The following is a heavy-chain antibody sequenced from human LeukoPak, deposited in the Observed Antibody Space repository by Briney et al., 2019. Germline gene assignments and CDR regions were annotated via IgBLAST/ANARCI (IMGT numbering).Heavy chain of an antibody. J-gene: IGHJ4*02. Sequence: SVKVSCKASGGTFSSYAISWVRQAPGQGLEWMGGIIPIFGTANYAQKFQGRVTITTDESTSTAYMELSSLRSEDTAVYYCASRGPYYDSSGYLDYWGQGTLVTVSS. CDR2: IIPIFGTA. D-gene: IGHD3-22*01. CDR1: GGTFSSYA. V-gene: IGHV1-69*05. CDR3: ASRGPYYDSSGYLDY.